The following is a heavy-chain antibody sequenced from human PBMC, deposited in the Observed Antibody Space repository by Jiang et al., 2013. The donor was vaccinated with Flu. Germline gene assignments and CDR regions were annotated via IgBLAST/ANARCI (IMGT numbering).Heavy chain of an antibody. CDR3: ARDIGSGVEYYGMDV. D-gene: IGHD3-10*01. CDR2: INTNTGNP. J-gene: IGHJ6*02. Sequence: KVSCKASGYTFTSYAMNWVRQAPGQGLEWMGWINTNTGNPTYAQGFTGRFVFSLDTSVSTAYLQISSLKAEDTAVYYCARDIGSGVEYYGMDVWGQGTTVTVSS. CDR1: GYTFTSYA. V-gene: IGHV7-4-1*02.